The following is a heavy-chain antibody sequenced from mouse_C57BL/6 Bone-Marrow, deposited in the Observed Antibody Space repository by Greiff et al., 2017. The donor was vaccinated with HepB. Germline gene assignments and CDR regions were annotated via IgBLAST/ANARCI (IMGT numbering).Heavy chain of an antibody. V-gene: IGHV5-6*01. CDR2: ISSGGSYT. Sequence: EVKLMESGGDLVKPGGSLKLSCAASGFTFSSYGMSWVRQTPDKRLEWVATISSGGSYTYYPDSVKGRFTISRDNAKNTLYLQMSSLKSEDTAMYYCASLDYWGRGTTLTVSS. CDR3: ASLDY. CDR1: GFTFSSYG. J-gene: IGHJ2*01.